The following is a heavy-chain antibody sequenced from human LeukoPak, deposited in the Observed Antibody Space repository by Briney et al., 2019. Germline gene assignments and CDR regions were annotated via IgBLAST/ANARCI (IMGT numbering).Heavy chain of an antibody. Sequence: GGSLRLSCAASGFTFSSYAMSWVRQAPGKGLEWVSAISGSGGSTYYADSVKGRFTISRDNSKNTLYLQMNSLRAEDTAVYYCAKRSAARIYDFWSDALRGLTNWYFDLWGRGTLVTVSS. CDR1: GFTFSSYA. CDR3: AKRSAARIYDFWSDALRGLTNWYFDL. D-gene: IGHD3-3*01. J-gene: IGHJ2*01. V-gene: IGHV3-23*01. CDR2: ISGSGGST.